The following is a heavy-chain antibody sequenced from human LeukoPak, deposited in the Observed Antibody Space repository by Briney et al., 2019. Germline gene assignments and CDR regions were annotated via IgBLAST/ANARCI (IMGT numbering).Heavy chain of an antibody. J-gene: IGHJ4*02. Sequence: GGSLRLSCAASGFTFSSYEMNWVRQAPGKGLEWVPYISSSGSTIYYADSVKGRFTISRDNAKNSLYLQMSSLRAEDTAVYYCARVVVPAAMNYWGQGTLVTVSS. V-gene: IGHV3-48*03. D-gene: IGHD2-2*01. CDR1: GFTFSSYE. CDR2: ISSSGSTI. CDR3: ARVVVPAAMNY.